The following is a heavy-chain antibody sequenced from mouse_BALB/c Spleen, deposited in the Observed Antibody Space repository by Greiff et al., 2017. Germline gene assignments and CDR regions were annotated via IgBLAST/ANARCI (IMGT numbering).Heavy chain of an antibody. CDR3: ISSTVVEGDY. CDR1: GFNIKDYY. V-gene: IGHV14-4*02. Sequence: VQLKQSGAELVRSGASVKLSCTASGFNIKDYYMHWVKQRPEQGLEWIGWIDPENGDTEYAPKFQGKATMTADTSSNTAYLQLSSLTSEDTAVYYCISSTVVEGDYWGQGTTLTVSS. J-gene: IGHJ2*01. D-gene: IGHD1-1*01. CDR2: IDPENGDT.